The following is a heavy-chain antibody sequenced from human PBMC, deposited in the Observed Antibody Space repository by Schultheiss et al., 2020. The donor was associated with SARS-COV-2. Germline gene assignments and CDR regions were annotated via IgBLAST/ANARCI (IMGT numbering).Heavy chain of an antibody. J-gene: IGHJ6*02. CDR1: GFSLSTSGMC. Sequence: SGPTLVKPTQTLTLTCTFSGFSLSTSGMCVSWIRQPPGKALEWLALIDWDDDKRYSPSLKSRLTITKDTSKNQVVLTMTNMDPVDTATYYCAHRQNFWSGYSSYGMDVWGQGTTVTVSS. CDR2: IDWDDDK. CDR3: AHRQNFWSGYSSYGMDV. D-gene: IGHD3-3*01. V-gene: IGHV2-5*08.